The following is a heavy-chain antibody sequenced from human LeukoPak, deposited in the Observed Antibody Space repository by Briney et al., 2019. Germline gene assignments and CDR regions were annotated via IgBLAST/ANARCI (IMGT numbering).Heavy chain of an antibody. D-gene: IGHD5-18*01. V-gene: IGHV3-66*02. CDR1: GFTFDDYG. CDR2: IYSGGST. CDR3: ARASSGYSYGHYFDY. Sequence: GXSLRLSCAASGFTFDDYGMSWVRQAPGKGLEWVSVIYSGGSTYYADSVKGRFTISRDNSKNTLYLQMNSLRAEDTAVYYCARASSGYSYGHYFDYWGQGTLVTVSS. J-gene: IGHJ4*02.